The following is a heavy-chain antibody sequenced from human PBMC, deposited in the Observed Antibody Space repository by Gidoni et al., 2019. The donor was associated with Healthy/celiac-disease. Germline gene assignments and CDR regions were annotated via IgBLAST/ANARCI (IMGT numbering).Heavy chain of an antibody. D-gene: IGHD6-19*01. J-gene: IGHJ4*02. CDR3: ARDCLQGWCY. CDR2: ISSRSSYI. CDR1: GFTFSSYS. V-gene: IGHV3-21*01. Sequence: EVQLVESGGGLVKPGGSLRLSCAASGFTFSSYSMNWVRQAPGKGLEWVSSISSRSSYIYYADSVKGRFTIARDNAKNSLYLQMNSLRAEDTAVYYCARDCLQGWCYWGQGTLVTVSS.